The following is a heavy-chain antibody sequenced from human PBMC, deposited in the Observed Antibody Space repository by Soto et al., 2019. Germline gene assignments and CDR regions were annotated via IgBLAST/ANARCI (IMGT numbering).Heavy chain of an antibody. V-gene: IGHV1-8*01. CDR2: MNPNSGNT. Sequence: QVQLVQSGAEVKKPGASVKVSCKASGDTFSSYDIKWVRQATGQGLEWMGWMNPNSGNTGYAQKFQGRVTMTRNTSRCTTYMELSSLRFEDTAVYYCARGRNGMDVWGQGTTVTVSS. J-gene: IGHJ6*02. CDR1: GDTFSSYD. CDR3: ARGRNGMDV.